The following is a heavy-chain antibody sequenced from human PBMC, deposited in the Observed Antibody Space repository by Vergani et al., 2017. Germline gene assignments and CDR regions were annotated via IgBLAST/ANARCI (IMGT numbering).Heavy chain of an antibody. D-gene: IGHD3-10*01. V-gene: IGHV1-69*09. CDR3: ARSGAYYGSGSRPIEAFDI. Sequence: VQLLESGGGLVQPGGSLRLSCAASGFTFSSYTISWVRQAPGQGLEWMGRIIPILGIANYAQKFQGRVTITADKSTSTAYMELSSLRSEDTAVYYCARSGAYYGSGSRPIEAFDIWGQGTMVTVSS. CDR1: GFTFSSYT. J-gene: IGHJ3*02. CDR2: IIPILGIA.